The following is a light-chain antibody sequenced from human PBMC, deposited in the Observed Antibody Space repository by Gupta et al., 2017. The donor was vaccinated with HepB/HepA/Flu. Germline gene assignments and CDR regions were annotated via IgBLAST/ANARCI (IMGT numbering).Light chain of an antibody. J-gene: IGLJ1*01. V-gene: IGLV2-14*03. Sequence: QSALTQPASVSGSPGQSITISCTGTSSDVGGYNLVSWYQQHPGKAPRLLIYDVNNRPSGISSRFSGSKSGDTAPLTISGLQAEDEADYFCSSYTSSNSLVFGTGTKVTVL. CDR3: SSYTSSNSLV. CDR2: DVN. CDR1: SSDVGGYNL.